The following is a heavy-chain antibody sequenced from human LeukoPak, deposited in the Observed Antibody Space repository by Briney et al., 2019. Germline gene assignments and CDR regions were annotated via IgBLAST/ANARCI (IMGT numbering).Heavy chain of an antibody. Sequence: ASVKVSCKASGYTFTSYYMHWVRQAPGQGLEWMGIINPSGGSTSYAQKFQGRVTITADKSTSTAYMELSSLRSEDTAVYYCARSTYYGSGSYYVSAIDYWGQGTLVTVSS. CDR1: GYTFTSYY. CDR2: INPSGGST. V-gene: IGHV1-46*01. J-gene: IGHJ4*02. D-gene: IGHD3-10*01. CDR3: ARSTYYGSGSYYVSAIDY.